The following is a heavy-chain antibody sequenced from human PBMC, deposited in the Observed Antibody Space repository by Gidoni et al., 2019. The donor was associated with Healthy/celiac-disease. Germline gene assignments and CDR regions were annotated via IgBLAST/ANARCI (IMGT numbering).Heavy chain of an antibody. CDR3: ARVVTTSYGMDV. CDR1: GFPFSSYS. CDR2: ISSSSSYI. Sequence: EVQLVESGGGLVKPGGSLRLSCAASGFPFSSYSMNWVRQAPGKGLEWVSSISSSSSYIYYADSVKGRFTISRDNAKNSLYLQMNSLRAEDTAVYYCARVVTTSYGMDVWGQGTTVTVSS. V-gene: IGHV3-21*01. D-gene: IGHD3-22*01. J-gene: IGHJ6*02.